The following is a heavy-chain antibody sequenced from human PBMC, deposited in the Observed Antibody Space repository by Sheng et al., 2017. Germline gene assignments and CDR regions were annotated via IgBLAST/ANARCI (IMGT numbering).Heavy chain of an antibody. Sequence: EIQLVETGGGLIQPGGSLRLSCAASGLAVSDTHMNWVRQAPGTGLEWVSVLYPGGSAYYADSVQGRFTISRDNSRNTLYLQMNSLRGEDTAVYYCATRPVTAAWLEDWGQGTLVT. CDR1: GLAVSDTH. D-gene: IGHD5-12*01. V-gene: IGHV3-53*02. CDR2: LYPGGSA. J-gene: IGHJ4*02. CDR3: ATRPVTAAWLED.